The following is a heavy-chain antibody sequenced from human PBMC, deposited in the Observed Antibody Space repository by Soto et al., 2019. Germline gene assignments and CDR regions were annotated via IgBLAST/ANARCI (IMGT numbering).Heavy chain of an antibody. CDR3: ARHESPKVGWFDC. V-gene: IGHV4-59*08. D-gene: IGHD2-2*03. J-gene: IGHJ4*02. Sequence: SETLSLTCTVSGGSISSYYWSWIRQPPGKGLEWIGYIYYSGSTNYNPSLKSRVTISVDTSKNQFSLKLSSVTAADTAVYYCARHESPKVGWFDCWGQGTLVTVSS. CDR2: IYYSGST. CDR1: GGSISSYY.